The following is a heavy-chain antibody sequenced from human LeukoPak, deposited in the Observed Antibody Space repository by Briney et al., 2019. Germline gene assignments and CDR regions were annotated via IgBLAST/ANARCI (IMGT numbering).Heavy chain of an antibody. CDR3: ASHHYYDSSGLDDYFDY. CDR2: ISGSGGST. D-gene: IGHD3-22*01. CDR1: GFTFRSYG. Sequence: PGGSLRLSCAASGFTFRSYGMSWVRQAPGKGLEWVSAISGSGGSTYYADSVKGRFTISRDNSKNTVYLKMNILRAEDTAGYYCASHHYYDSSGLDDYFDYWGQGTLVTASS. V-gene: IGHV3-23*01. J-gene: IGHJ4*02.